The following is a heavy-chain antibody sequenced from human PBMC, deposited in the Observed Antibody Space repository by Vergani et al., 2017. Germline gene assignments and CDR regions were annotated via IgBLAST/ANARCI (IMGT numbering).Heavy chain of an antibody. J-gene: IGHJ3*02. CDR3: ARDPTMVDYYDSSGYRTPGAFDI. D-gene: IGHD3-22*01. CDR2: IKQDGSEK. V-gene: IGHV3-7*03. CDR1: GFTFSSYW. Sequence: EVQLVESGGGLVQPGGSLRLSCAASGFTFSSYWMSWVRQAPGKGLEWVANIKQDGSEKYYVDSAKGRFTISRDNAKNSLYLQMNSLRAEDTAVYYCARDPTMVDYYDSSGYRTPGAFDIWGQGTMVTVSS.